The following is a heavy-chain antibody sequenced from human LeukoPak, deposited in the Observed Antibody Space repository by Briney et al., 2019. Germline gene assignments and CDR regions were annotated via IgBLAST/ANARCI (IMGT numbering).Heavy chain of an antibody. D-gene: IGHD6-6*01. Sequence: GSLRLSCAASGFTFSSYAMSWVRQPPGKGLEWIGEINHSGSTNYNPSLKSRVTISVDTSKNQFSLKLSSVTAADTAVYYCARGSWQLAEEVYWGQGTLVTVSS. CDR1: GFTFSSYA. V-gene: IGHV4-34*01. CDR2: INHSGST. CDR3: ARGSWQLAEEVY. J-gene: IGHJ4*02.